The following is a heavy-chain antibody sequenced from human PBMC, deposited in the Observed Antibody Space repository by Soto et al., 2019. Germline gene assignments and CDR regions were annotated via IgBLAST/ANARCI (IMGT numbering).Heavy chain of an antibody. V-gene: IGHV3-23*01. CDR3: AKGGYSSGLNDAFDI. D-gene: IGHD6-19*01. J-gene: IGHJ3*02. Sequence: GGSLRLSCAASGFTFSSYAMSWVRQAPGKGLEWVSAISGSGGSTYYAASVKGRFTISRDNSKNTLYLQMNSLRAEDTAVYYCAKGGYSSGLNDAFDIWGQGTMVTVSS. CDR2: ISGSGGST. CDR1: GFTFSSYA.